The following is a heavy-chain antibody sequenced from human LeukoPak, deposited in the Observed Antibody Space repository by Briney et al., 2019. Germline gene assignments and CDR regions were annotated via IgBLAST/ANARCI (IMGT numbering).Heavy chain of an antibody. CDR1: GASISSSNW. J-gene: IGHJ4*02. CDR3: ARELGHGDPRTSYFDY. CDR2: LYQSGST. V-gene: IGHV4-4*02. Sequence: SGTLSLTCAVSGASISSSNWWNWVRQPPGKGLEWIGELYQSGSTNYNPSLKSRVTISVDKSKNYFSLELRSVTAADTAVYYCARELGHGDPRTSYFDYWGQGTLVTVSS. D-gene: IGHD4-17*01.